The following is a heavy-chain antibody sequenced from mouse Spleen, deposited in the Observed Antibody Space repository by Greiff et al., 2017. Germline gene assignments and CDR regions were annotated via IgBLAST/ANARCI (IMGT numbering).Heavy chain of an antibody. CDR1: GYTFTSYW. V-gene: IGHV1-69*01. CDR2: IDPSDSYT. Sequence: VKLQQPGAELVMPGASVKLSCKASGYTFTSYWMHWVKQRPGQGLEWIGEIDPSDSYTNYNQKFKGKATLTVDKSSSTAYMQLSSLTSEDSAVYYCATPMDYWGQGTSVTVSS. CDR3: ATPMDY. J-gene: IGHJ4*01.